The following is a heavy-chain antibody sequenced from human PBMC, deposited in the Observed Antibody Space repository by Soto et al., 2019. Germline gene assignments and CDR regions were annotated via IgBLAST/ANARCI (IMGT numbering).Heavy chain of an antibody. J-gene: IGHJ5*02. D-gene: IGHD2-21*02. CDR3: ARDVSEPATSIVDWFDP. CDR1: GDRVSRNSAA. CDR2: AYYRSEGNT. V-gene: IGHV6-1*01. Sequence: SQTLSLTCANSGDRVSRNSAAWNWIRQSPSRGIEWLGRAYYRSEGNTDYAVSVKSRITINTDTSKNQFSLQLNSVTPEDTAVYYCARDVSEPATSIVDWFDPWGQGTLVTVSS.